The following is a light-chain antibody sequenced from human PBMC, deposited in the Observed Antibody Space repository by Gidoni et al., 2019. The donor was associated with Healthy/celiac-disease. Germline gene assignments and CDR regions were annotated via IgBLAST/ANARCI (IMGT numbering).Light chain of an antibody. CDR1: KLGDKY. CDR2: QDS. CDR3: QAWDSSTKV. V-gene: IGLV3-1*01. J-gene: IGLJ2*01. Sequence: SYELTQPPSVSVSPGQTASITCSGAKLGDKYACWYQQKTGQSPVLVIYQDSKRPSGIPERFSGSNSGNTATLTISGTQAMDEADYYCQAWDSSTKVFGGGTKLTVL.